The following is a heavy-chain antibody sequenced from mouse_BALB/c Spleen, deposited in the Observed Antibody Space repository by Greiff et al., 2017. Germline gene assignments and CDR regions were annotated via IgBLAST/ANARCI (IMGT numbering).Heavy chain of an antibody. D-gene: IGHD1-1*01. Sequence: DVQLQESGPELVKPGASVKISCKTSGYTFTEYTMHWVKQSHGKSLEWIGGINPNNGGTSYNQKFKGKATLTVDKSSSTAYMELRSLTSEDSAVYYCAREGIYYYGSSSFAYWGQGTLVTVSA. CDR1: GYTFTEYT. V-gene: IGHV1-18*01. CDR2: INPNNGGT. J-gene: IGHJ3*01. CDR3: AREGIYYYGSSSFAY.